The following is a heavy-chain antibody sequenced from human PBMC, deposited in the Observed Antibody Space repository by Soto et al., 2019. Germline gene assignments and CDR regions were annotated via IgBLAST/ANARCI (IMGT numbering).Heavy chain of an antibody. Sequence: ASVKVSCKASGYTFTSYGISWVRQAPGQGLEWMGWISAYNGNTNYAQKLQGRVTMTTDTSTSTAYMERRSLRSDDTAVYYCARPATCSDYDAFDIWGQGTMVTVSS. J-gene: IGHJ3*02. D-gene: IGHD1-1*01. CDR2: ISAYNGNT. V-gene: IGHV1-18*01. CDR3: ARPATCSDYDAFDI. CDR1: GYTFTSYG.